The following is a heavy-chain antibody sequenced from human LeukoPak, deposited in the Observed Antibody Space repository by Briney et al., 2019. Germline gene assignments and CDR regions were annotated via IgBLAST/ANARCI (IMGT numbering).Heavy chain of an antibody. CDR2: INPNGGNT. Sequence: ASVEVSCKASGYTFTGYYMHWVRQAPGQGLEWMGWINPNGGNTGYAQKFQGRVTMTRNTSISTAYMELSSLRSEDTAVYYCARDPIAVAGVGDDYWGQGTLVTVSS. D-gene: IGHD6-19*01. CDR1: GYTFTGYY. CDR3: ARDPIAVAGVGDDY. J-gene: IGHJ4*02. V-gene: IGHV1-8*02.